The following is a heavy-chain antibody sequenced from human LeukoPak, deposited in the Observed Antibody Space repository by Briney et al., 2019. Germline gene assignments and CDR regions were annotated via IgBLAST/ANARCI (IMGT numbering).Heavy chain of an antibody. CDR2: ISAYNGNT. V-gene: IGHV1-18*04. D-gene: IGHD5-24*01. J-gene: IGHJ5*02. CDR1: GYTFTGYY. Sequence: ASVKVSCNASGYTFTGYYMRWVRQAPGQGLEWMGWISAYNGNTNYAQKLQGRVTMTTDTSTSTAYMELRSLRSDDTAVYYCARDPDGGDNWFDPWGQGTLVTVSS. CDR3: ARDPDGGDNWFDP.